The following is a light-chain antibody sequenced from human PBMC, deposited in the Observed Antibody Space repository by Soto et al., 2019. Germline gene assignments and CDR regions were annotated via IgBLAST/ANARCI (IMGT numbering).Light chain of an antibody. V-gene: IGKV1-39*01. CDR2: AAS. Sequence: DIQMTQSPSSLSASVGDRVTITCRASQSISSYLNWYQQKPGKAPKLLIYAASSLQSGVPSRFSGRGSGTDFTLTISSLQPEDFATYYCQQSYSTPYTFGQETKLEIK. CDR1: QSISSY. J-gene: IGKJ2*01. CDR3: QQSYSTPYT.